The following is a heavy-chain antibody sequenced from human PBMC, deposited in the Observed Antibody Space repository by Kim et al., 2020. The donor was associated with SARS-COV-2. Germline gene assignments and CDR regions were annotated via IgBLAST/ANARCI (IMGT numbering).Heavy chain of an antibody. CDR2: IIPIFGTA. D-gene: IGHD6-13*01. V-gene: IGHV1-69*13. CDR3: ARVAMRQQLVHWYFDL. J-gene: IGHJ2*01. Sequence: SVKVSCKASGGTFSSYAISWVRQAPGQGLEWMGGIIPIFGTANYAQKFQGRVTITADESTSTAYMELSSLRSEDTAVYYCARVAMRQQLVHWYFDLWGRGTLVTVSS. CDR1: GGTFSSYA.